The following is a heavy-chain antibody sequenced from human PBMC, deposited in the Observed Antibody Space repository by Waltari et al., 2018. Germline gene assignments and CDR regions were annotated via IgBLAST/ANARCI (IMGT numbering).Heavy chain of an antibody. Sequence: QVQLVQSGAEVKKPGASVKVSCKASGYTFTGYYLHWVRQAPGLGLEWLGLMNPKSGGTNYAQEFKGRVTMTRDTSISTAYMELSRLTSDDTAVYFCARVAQGSSYGFWFDPWGQGTLVTVSS. D-gene: IGHD3-16*01. J-gene: IGHJ5*02. CDR3: ARVAQGSSYGFWFDP. V-gene: IGHV1-2*02. CDR2: MNPKSGGT. CDR1: GYTFTGYY.